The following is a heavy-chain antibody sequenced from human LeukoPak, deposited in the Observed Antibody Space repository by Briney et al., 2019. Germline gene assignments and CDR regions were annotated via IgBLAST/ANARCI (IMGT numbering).Heavy chain of an antibody. D-gene: IGHD2-15*01. CDR3: ARGKGYCSGGSCFWGNWFDP. V-gene: IGHV1-8*03. CDR2: MNPNSGNT. J-gene: IGHJ5*02. Sequence: ASVKVSCKASGYTFTSYDINWVRQATGQGLEWIGWMNPNSGNTGYAQKFQGRVTITMNTSISTAYMELSSLRSEDTAVYYCARGKGYCSGGSCFWGNWFDPWGQGTLVTVSS. CDR1: GYTFTSYD.